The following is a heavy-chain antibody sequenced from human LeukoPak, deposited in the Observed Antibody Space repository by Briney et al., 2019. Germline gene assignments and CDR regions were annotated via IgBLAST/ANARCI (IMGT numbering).Heavy chain of an antibody. CDR1: GFTFSSYD. J-gene: IGHJ6*02. V-gene: IGHV3-23*01. CDR2: ISGSGGST. Sequence: PGGSLRLPCAASGFTFSSYDMSWVRQAPGKGLEWVSAISGSGGSTYYADSVRGRFTISRDNSKNTLYLQMNSLRAEDTAVYYCAKDIGVIAAAVYYGMDVWGQGTLVTVSS. CDR3: AKDIGVIAAAVYYGMDV. D-gene: IGHD6-13*01.